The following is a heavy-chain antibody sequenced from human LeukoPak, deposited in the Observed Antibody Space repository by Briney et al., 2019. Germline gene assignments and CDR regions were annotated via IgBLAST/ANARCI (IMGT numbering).Heavy chain of an antibody. J-gene: IGHJ6*02. CDR3: ARDPYSNYADMDV. V-gene: IGHV1-46*01. D-gene: IGHD4-11*01. CDR1: GYTFTSYY. CDR2: INPSGGST. Sequence: ASVKVSCKASGYTFTSYYMHWVRQAPGQGLEWMGIINPSGGSTNYAQKLQGRVTMTTDTSTSTAYMELRSLRSDDTAVYYCARDPYSNYADMDVWGQGTTVTVSS.